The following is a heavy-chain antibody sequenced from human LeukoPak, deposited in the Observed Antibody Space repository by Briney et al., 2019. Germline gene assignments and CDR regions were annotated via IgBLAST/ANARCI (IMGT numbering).Heavy chain of an antibody. CDR2: VNTDGSST. Sequence: GGSLRLSCAASGVTFSTYYMHWVRQAPGEGLVWVSRVNTDGSSTRYADSVKGRFTISRDNSKNTLYLQMNSLRAEDTAVHYCAKDKGYSYGYGYYFDYWGQGTLVTVSS. CDR3: AKDKGYSYGYGYYFDY. D-gene: IGHD5-18*01. CDR1: GVTFSTYY. J-gene: IGHJ4*02. V-gene: IGHV3-74*01.